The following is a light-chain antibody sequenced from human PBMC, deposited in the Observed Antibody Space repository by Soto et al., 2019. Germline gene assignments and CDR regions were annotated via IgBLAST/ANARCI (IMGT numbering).Light chain of an antibody. V-gene: IGLV4-69*01. CDR1: SGHSNYA. Sequence: QSVLTQSPSASASLGASVKLTCTLSSGHSNYAIAWHQQQSEKGPRYLMKLNSDGSHSKGDGIPDRFSCSSSGAERYLTISSLHSEDEAYYYCQTWGSGIVVFGGGTQLTVL. CDR2: LNSDGSH. J-gene: IGLJ2*01. CDR3: QTWGSGIVV.